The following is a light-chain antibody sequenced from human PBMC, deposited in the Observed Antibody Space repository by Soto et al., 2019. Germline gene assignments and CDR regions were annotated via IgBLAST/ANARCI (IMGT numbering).Light chain of an antibody. CDR2: GTS. Sequence: EIVLTQSPGTLSLSPGERATLSYRASRSVSSTYLAWYQQKSGQAPRLLIYGTSTRATGIPDRFSGGGSGIDFTLAISRLEPEDFAVYYCQQYGNSPLTFGQGTKVEIK. CDR1: RSVSSTY. V-gene: IGKV3-20*01. CDR3: QQYGNSPLT. J-gene: IGKJ1*01.